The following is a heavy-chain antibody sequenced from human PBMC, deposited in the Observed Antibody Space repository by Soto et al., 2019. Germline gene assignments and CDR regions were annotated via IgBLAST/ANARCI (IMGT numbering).Heavy chain of an antibody. V-gene: IGHV3-30*03. D-gene: IGHD6-19*01. Sequence: QVQLVESGGGVVQPGRSLRLSCVASGITFNLYDVYWVRQAPGKGLEWVALISYDGSHKYYADSVKGRFTISRDNCKDALYVQLVNLGPDDTAVCHCAISHSGWFGFDIWGQGTVVTFSS. CDR2: ISYDGSHK. CDR1: GITFNLYD. CDR3: AISHSGWFGFDI. J-gene: IGHJ3*02.